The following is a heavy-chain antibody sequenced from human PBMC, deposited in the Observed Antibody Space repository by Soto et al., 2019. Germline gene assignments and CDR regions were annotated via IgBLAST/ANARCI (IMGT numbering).Heavy chain of an antibody. Sequence: PSQTLSLTCAISGDSVSSNSAAWNWIRQSPSRGLEWLGRTYYRSKWYNDYAVSVKSRITINPDTSKNQFSLQLNSVTPEDTAVYYCARGSYCSGGSCYGVLYYGMDVCGQGTTVTVSS. CDR3: ARGSYCSGGSCYGVLYYGMDV. CDR2: TYYRSKWYN. J-gene: IGHJ6*02. V-gene: IGHV6-1*01. CDR1: GDSVSSNSAA. D-gene: IGHD2-15*01.